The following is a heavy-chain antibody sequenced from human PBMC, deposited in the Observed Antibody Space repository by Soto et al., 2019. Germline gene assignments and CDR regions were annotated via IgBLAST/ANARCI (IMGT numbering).Heavy chain of an antibody. Sequence: ASVKVSCRASGYTFTNFGISWVRQAPGQGLEWMGWISAYNGNTNYAQKFQGRVTMTTDTSTSTAYMEVRSLRFDDTAVYYCAKDTYYHDRSGYYIFDYWGQGTLVTVPS. V-gene: IGHV1-18*01. D-gene: IGHD3-22*01. CDR3: AKDTYYHDRSGYYIFDY. CDR2: ISAYNGNT. J-gene: IGHJ4*02. CDR1: GYTFTNFG.